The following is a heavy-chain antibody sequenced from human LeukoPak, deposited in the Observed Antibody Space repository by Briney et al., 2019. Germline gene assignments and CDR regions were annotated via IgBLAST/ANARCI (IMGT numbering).Heavy chain of an antibody. V-gene: IGHV3-30-3*01. CDR3: ARNPQYYDILTGYFQYQYYGMDV. Sequence: GGSLRLSCAASGFTFSYYTMHWVRQAPGKGLEWVAVISYDGSNKYYADSVKGRFTISRDNSKNTLYLQMNSLRAEDTAVYYCARNPQYYDILTGYFQYQYYGMDVWGQGTTVTVSS. D-gene: IGHD3-9*01. J-gene: IGHJ6*02. CDR2: ISYDGSNK. CDR1: GFTFSYYT.